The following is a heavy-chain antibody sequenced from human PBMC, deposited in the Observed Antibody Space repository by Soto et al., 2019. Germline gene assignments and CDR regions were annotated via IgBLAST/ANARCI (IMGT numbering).Heavy chain of an antibody. Sequence: PGGSLRLSCAASGFTFSSYWMHWVRQAPGKGLVWVSRINSGGSSTSYADSVKGRFTISRDNAKNTLYLQMNSLRAEDTAVYYCARETSGWYADYWGQGTLVTVSS. V-gene: IGHV3-74*01. CDR2: INSGGSST. CDR1: GFTFSSYW. J-gene: IGHJ4*02. D-gene: IGHD6-19*01. CDR3: ARETSGWYADY.